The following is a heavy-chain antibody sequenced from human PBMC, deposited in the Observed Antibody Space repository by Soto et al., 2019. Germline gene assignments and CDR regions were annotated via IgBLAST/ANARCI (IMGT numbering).Heavy chain of an antibody. V-gene: IGHV1-46*01. D-gene: IGHD3-16*01. CDR1: GYRFTDHY. Sequence: ASVKVSCKASGYRFTDHYIHWVRQAPGQGFEWLGIIDPFAANTDYAQKFQGRVTMTRDASTSTVYMELGRLTSEDTAVCYCARDYVWGSEDYFDSWGQGTQVTVSS. CDR3: ARDYVWGSEDYFDS. J-gene: IGHJ4*02. CDR2: IDPFAANT.